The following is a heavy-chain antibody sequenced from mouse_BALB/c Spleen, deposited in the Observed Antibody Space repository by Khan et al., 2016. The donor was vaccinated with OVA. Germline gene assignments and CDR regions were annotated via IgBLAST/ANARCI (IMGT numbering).Heavy chain of an antibody. CDR1: GYTFTSYQ. CDR2: ITPSNGGT. CDR3: IRGGYGGFAY. D-gene: IGHD3-1*01. J-gene: IGHJ3*01. V-gene: IGHV1-53*01. Sequence: QVQLQQSGTELVKPGASVRLSCKASGYTFTSYQMYWVKQRPGQGLEWIGEITPSNGGTNFNEKFKSKATLTVDESSSTAFMQLSSLTSADSAVYYCIRGGYGGFAYWGQGTLVTVSA.